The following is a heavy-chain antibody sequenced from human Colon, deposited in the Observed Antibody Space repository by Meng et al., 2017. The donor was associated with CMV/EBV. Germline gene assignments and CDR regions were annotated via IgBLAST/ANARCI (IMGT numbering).Heavy chain of an antibody. CDR1: GFTFSNHW. CDR2: IKEDGSEK. V-gene: IGHV3-7*01. Sequence: GESLKISCAASGFTFSNHWMTWVRQVPGRGPELVAHIKEDGSEKYFVASVKGRCTISRDNAKNSLYLQIHSLRVEDTAVYYCARDPYLKAFDLWGQGTMVTVSS. CDR3: ARDPYLKAFDL. J-gene: IGHJ3*01.